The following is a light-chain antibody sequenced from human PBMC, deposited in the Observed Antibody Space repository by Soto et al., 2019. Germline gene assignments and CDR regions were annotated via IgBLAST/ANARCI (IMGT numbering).Light chain of an antibody. V-gene: IGLV1-47*02. CDR3: AAWDDSLSGRWV. J-gene: IGLJ3*02. CDR2: SNN. Sequence: QSVLTQPPSASGTPGQRVTISCSGSSSNIGSNYVYWYQQLPGTAPKLLIYSNNQRPSGVPDRFSGSKSGTSASLAISGLRSEDEADYYCAAWDDSLSGRWVFGGGTKXTVL. CDR1: SSNIGSNY.